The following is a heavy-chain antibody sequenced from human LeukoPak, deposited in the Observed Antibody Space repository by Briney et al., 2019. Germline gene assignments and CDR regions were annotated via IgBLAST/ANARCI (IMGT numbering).Heavy chain of an antibody. V-gene: IGHV4-39*01. CDR2: IYYSGST. CDR1: GGSISNSDYY. Sequence: PSETLSLTCTVSGGSISNSDYYWAWIRQPPGKGLEWIGSIYYSGSTYYNPSLKSRVTISVDTSKNQFSLKLSSVTAADTAVYYCARRRWGYHYYFDYWGQGTLVTVSS. J-gene: IGHJ4*02. D-gene: IGHD2-21*01. CDR3: ARRRWGYHYYFDY.